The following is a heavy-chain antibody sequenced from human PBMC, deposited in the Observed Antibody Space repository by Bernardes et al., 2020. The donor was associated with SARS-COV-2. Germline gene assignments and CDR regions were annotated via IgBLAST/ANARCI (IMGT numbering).Heavy chain of an antibody. CDR3: ARGGHYYDFHHLDY. CDR1: GFTFSPYT. Sequence: GGSLRLSCVVSGFTFSPYTMNWVRQAPGKGLQWVSSISSSGTYIFYADSVRGRFTISRDNAKNSLYLQMNSLRAEDTAIYYCARGGHYYDFHHLDYWGQGTLVTVSS. V-gene: IGHV3-21*01. D-gene: IGHD3-22*01. J-gene: IGHJ4*02. CDR2: ISSSGTYI.